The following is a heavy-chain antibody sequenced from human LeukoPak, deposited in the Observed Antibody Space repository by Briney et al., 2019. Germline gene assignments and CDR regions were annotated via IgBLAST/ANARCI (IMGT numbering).Heavy chain of an antibody. CDR2: INFSGNT. V-gene: IGHV4-59*08. J-gene: IGHJ2*01. CDR3: ARPGRRGDLWYFDL. CDR1: GASIRPYY. Sequence: SETLSLTCTVSGASIRPYYWTWIRQPPGNGLEWLGHINFSGNTNYSPSLKSRVTISLDTSKNHFSLNLTSVTAADTAMYYCARPGRRGDLWYFDLWGRGTLVTVSS. D-gene: IGHD3-16*01.